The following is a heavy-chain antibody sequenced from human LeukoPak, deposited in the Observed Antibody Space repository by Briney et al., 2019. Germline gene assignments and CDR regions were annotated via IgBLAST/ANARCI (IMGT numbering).Heavy chain of an antibody. Sequence: SETLSLTCTVSGGSISSGSYYWGWIRQPPGKGLEWIGSIYYSGSTYYNPSLKSRVTISVDTSKNQFSLKLSSVTAADTAVYYCARFGLPLDYWGQGTLVTVSS. CDR1: GGSISSGSYY. CDR3: ARFGLPLDY. D-gene: IGHD3-16*01. J-gene: IGHJ4*02. V-gene: IGHV4-39*07. CDR2: IYYSGST.